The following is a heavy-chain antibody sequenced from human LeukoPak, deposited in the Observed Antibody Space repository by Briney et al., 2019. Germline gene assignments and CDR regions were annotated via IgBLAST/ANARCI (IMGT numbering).Heavy chain of an antibody. CDR3: AKGIYSSGWSYFDY. D-gene: IGHD6-19*01. CDR2: ISNTGSDT. CDR1: GFTFSNYA. V-gene: IGHV3-23*01. J-gene: IGHJ4*01. Sequence: PGGSLRLSCAASGFTFSNYAMSWVRQAPGKGLEWVSTISNTGSDTYYADSVKGRFTISRDNSENTLYLQMNNLRAEDTAIHYCAKGIYSSGWSYFDYWGYGTLVTVSS.